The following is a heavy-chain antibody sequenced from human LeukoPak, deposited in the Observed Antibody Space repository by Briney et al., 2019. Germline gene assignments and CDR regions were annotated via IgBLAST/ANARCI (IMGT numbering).Heavy chain of an antibody. CDR1: GFTFSSYS. CDR3: AKDRSGFGELIDAFDI. Sequence: GGSLRLSCAASGFTFSSYSMNWVRQAPGKGLEWVSSISSSSSYIYYADSVKGRFTISRDNAKNSLYLQMNSLRAEDTALYYCAKDRSGFGELIDAFDIWGQGTMVTVSS. CDR2: ISSSSSYI. J-gene: IGHJ3*02. D-gene: IGHD3-10*01. V-gene: IGHV3-21*04.